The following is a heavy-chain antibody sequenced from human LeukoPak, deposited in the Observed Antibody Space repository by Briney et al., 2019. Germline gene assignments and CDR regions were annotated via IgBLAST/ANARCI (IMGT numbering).Heavy chain of an antibody. CDR2: ISYDGSNK. Sequence: GGSLRLSCAASGFTFSSYAMHWVRQAPGKGLEWVAVISYDGSNKYYADSVKGRFTISRDNSKNTLYLQMNSLRAEDTAVYYCARDRITMVRGVITAFDYWGQGTLVTVSS. V-gene: IGHV3-30*04. CDR1: GFTFSSYA. D-gene: IGHD3-10*01. J-gene: IGHJ4*02. CDR3: ARDRITMVRGVITAFDY.